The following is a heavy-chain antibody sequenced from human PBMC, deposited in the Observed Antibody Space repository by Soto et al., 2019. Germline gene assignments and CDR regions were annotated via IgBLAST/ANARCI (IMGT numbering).Heavy chain of an antibody. Sequence: ASVKVSCKASGYTFTSYAMHWVRQAPGQRLEWMGWINAGNGNTKYSQKFQGRVTITRDTSASTAYMGLSSLRSEDTAVYYCARMTRAGKGDGDAFDIWGQGTMVTVSS. CDR1: GYTFTSYA. CDR3: ARMTRAGKGDGDAFDI. J-gene: IGHJ3*02. CDR2: INAGNGNT. D-gene: IGHD2-21*02. V-gene: IGHV1-3*01.